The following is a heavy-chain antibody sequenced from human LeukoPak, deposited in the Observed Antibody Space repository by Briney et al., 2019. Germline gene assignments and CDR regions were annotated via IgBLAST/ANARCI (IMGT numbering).Heavy chain of an antibody. CDR3: ARGVKMITVAPGY. Sequence: GGSLRLSCAASGFSFNTYVMHWVRQAPGKGLEYVSGISTNGVNRHYADSVKGRFTISRDNSKDTLYLQMGSLRAEDTAVYYCARGVKMITVAPGYWSQGTLVTVSS. CDR2: ISTNGVNR. CDR1: GFSFNTYV. D-gene: IGHD1-20*01. V-gene: IGHV3-64*02. J-gene: IGHJ4*02.